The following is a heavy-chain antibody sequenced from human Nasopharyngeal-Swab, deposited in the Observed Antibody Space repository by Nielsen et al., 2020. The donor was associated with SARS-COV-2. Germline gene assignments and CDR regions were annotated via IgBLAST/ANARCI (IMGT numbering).Heavy chain of an antibody. CDR2: IKQDGSEK. Sequence: GSPRPPFSTPGFTFCSYLMSWVRQAPGKGLEWVANIKQDGSEKYYVDPVKGRFTISRDNAKNSLYLQMNSLRAEDTAVYYCARDRKHGRYGMDVWGQGTTVTVSS. CDR1: GFTFCSYL. CDR3: ARDRKHGRYGMDV. D-gene: IGHD1-14*01. V-gene: IGHV3-7*01. J-gene: IGHJ6*02.